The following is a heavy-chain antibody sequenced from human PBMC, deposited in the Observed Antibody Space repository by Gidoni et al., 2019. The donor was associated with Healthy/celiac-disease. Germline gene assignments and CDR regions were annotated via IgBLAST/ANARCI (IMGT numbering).Heavy chain of an antibody. Sequence: QVQLVQSGAEVKKPGASVKVSCKASGYTFTSYYMHWVRQAPGQGLEWMGIITPSGGSTSYAQKFQGRVTMTRDPSTSTVYMELSSLRSEDTAVYYCAIQEGVYVWGSYDYWGQGTLVTVSS. CDR2: ITPSGGST. CDR1: GYTFTSYY. V-gene: IGHV1-46*01. J-gene: IGHJ4*02. D-gene: IGHD3-16*01. CDR3: AIQEGVYVWGSYDY.